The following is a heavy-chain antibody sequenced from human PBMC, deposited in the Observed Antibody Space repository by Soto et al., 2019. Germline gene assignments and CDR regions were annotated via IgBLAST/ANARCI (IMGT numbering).Heavy chain of an antibody. Sequence: PSETLSLTCTVSGGSISSYYWSWIRQPPGKGLEWIGYIYYSGSTNYNPSLKSRVTISVDTSKNQFSLKLSSVTAADTAVYYCAGPGITMVRGVVGYYYYMDVWGKGTTVTVSS. D-gene: IGHD3-10*01. CDR3: AGPGITMVRGVVGYYYYMDV. CDR1: GGSISSYY. J-gene: IGHJ6*03. V-gene: IGHV4-59*01. CDR2: IYYSGST.